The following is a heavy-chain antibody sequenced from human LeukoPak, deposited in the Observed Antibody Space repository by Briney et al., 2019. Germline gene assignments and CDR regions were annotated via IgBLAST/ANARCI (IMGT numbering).Heavy chain of an antibody. V-gene: IGHV3-43*01. J-gene: IGHJ6*03. Sequence: GGSLRLSCAASGFTFDDYNMHGVRQAPGKGLEGVSLITWNGDSTYYADSVEGRFTISRDNSKNSLYLQMNSLRTEDTALYYCAKDKWLRGYYYYYMDVWGKGTTVTVSS. CDR3: AKDKWLRGYYYYYMDV. D-gene: IGHD5-12*01. CDR2: ITWNGDST. CDR1: GFTFDDYN.